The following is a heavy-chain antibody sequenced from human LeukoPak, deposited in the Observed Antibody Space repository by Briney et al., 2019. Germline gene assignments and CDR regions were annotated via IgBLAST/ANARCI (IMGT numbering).Heavy chain of an antibody. D-gene: IGHD4-17*01. V-gene: IGHV3-23*01. J-gene: IGHJ6*02. CDR1: GFTFSSYA. CDR3: AKYGDYDYYYYGMDV. Sequence: GGSLRLSCAASGFTFSSYAMSWVRQAPGKGLEWVSAISGTGGSTYYADSVKGRFTISRDNSKNTLYLQMSSPRAEDTAVYYCAKYGDYDYYYYGMDVWGQGTTVTVSS. CDR2: ISGTGGST.